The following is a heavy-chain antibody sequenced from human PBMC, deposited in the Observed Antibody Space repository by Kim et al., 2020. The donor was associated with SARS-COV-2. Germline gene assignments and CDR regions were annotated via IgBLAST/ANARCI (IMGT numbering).Heavy chain of an antibody. CDR2: T. J-gene: IGHJ4*02. CDR3: ARSEMYSSNDY. Sequence: TNYAQKIQGRVTMTTDTSTSTAYMELRSLRSDDTAVYYCARSEMYSSNDYWGQGTLVTVSS. D-gene: IGHD6-13*01. V-gene: IGHV1-18*01.